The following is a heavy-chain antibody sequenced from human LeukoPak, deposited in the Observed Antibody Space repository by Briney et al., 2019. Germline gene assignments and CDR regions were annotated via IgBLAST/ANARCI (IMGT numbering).Heavy chain of an antibody. Sequence: GGSLRLSCAASGFTFSSYSMNWVRQAPGKGLEWVSSISSSSSYIYYADSVKGRFTISRDNAKNSLYLQMNSLRAEDTAVYYCARGLQLCSWFDPWGQGTLVTVSS. CDR3: ARGLQLCSWFDP. CDR1: GFTFSSYS. CDR2: ISSSSSYI. V-gene: IGHV3-21*01. D-gene: IGHD5-18*01. J-gene: IGHJ5*02.